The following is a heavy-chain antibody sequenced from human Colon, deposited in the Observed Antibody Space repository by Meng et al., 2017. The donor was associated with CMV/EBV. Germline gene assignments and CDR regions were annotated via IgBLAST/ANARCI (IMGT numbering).Heavy chain of an antibody. CDR1: GYTFTGFY. D-gene: IGHD3-3*01. CDR2: INPKSGDT. V-gene: IGHV1-2*02. Sequence: QVPLVQPGAEVKKPGASVKVSCKASGYTFTGFYIQWVRQAPGQGLEWMGWINPKSGDTIYEQKFQGRVTMTRDTSISTVYMDLNSLRSDDTAVYFCARDLWSGSSDYFDYWGQGTLVTVSS. CDR3: ARDLWSGSSDYFDY. J-gene: IGHJ4*02.